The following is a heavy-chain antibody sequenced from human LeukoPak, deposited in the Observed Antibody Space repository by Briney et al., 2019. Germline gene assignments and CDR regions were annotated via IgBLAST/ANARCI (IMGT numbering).Heavy chain of an antibody. CDR3: ARSYCSSTSCYEALYYFDY. CDR1: GYTFTGYY. Sequence: ASVKVSCKASGYTFTGYYMHWVRQAPGQGLEWMGWINPNSGGTNYAQKFQGRVTITADKSTSTAYMELSSLRSEDTAVYYCARSYCSSTSCYEALYYFDYWGQGTLVTVSS. V-gene: IGHV1-2*02. J-gene: IGHJ4*02. D-gene: IGHD2-2*01. CDR2: INPNSGGT.